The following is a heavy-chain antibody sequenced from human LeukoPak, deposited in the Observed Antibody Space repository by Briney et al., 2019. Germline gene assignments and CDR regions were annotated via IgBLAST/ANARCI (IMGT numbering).Heavy chain of an antibody. CDR1: GFTFSSYW. CDR2: IKQDGSEK. J-gene: IGHJ6*02. D-gene: IGHD3-3*01. CDR3: ARGRGQTYYDFWSGYYFGGEYYYYGMDV. Sequence: PGGSLRLSCAASGFTFSSYWMSWVRQAPGKGLEWVANIKQDGSEKYYVDSVKGRFTISRDNAKNSLYPQMNSLRSEDTAVYYCARGRGQTYYDFWSGYYFGGEYYYYGMDVWGQGTTVTVSS. V-gene: IGHV3-7*03.